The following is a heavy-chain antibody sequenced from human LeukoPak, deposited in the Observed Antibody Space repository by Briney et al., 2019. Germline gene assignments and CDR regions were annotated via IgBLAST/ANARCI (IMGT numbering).Heavy chain of an antibody. Sequence: GGSLRLSCAASGFTFSSYAMSWVRQAPGKGLEWVSAISGSGGSTYYADSVKGRFTISRDNSKNTLYLQMNSLRAEDTAVYYCARDSSYDYYDSSGLGSWGQGTLVTVSS. CDR3: ARDSSYDYYDSSGLGS. D-gene: IGHD3-22*01. CDR1: GFTFSSYA. J-gene: IGHJ5*02. V-gene: IGHV3-23*01. CDR2: ISGSGGST.